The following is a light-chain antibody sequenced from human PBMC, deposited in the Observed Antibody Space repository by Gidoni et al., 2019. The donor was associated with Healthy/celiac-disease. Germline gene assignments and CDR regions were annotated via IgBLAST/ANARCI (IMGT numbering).Light chain of an antibody. J-gene: IGKJ3*01. V-gene: IGKV1-5*03. CDR2: KAS. CDR3: QQYNSYLFT. CDR1: QSISSW. Sequence: DIQMTQSPSTLSASVGDRVTITCRASQSISSWLAWYQQKPGKAPKLLIYKASSLESGVPSRFSGSGSGTEFTLTISSLQPDDFATYYCQQYNSYLFTFGPXDQSGYQT.